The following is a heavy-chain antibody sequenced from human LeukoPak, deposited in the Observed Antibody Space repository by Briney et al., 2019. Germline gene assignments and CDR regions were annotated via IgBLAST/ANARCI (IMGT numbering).Heavy chain of an antibody. Sequence: GGSLRLSCAASGFTFSSYGMHWVRQAPGKGLEWVAVISYDGSNKYYADSVKGRFTISRDNSKNTLYLQMNSLRAEDTAVYYCAKEGGTRWLQLTPLDYWGQGTLVTVPS. J-gene: IGHJ4*02. CDR3: AKEGGTRWLQLTPLDY. CDR1: GFTFSSYG. CDR2: ISYDGSNK. D-gene: IGHD5-24*01. V-gene: IGHV3-30*18.